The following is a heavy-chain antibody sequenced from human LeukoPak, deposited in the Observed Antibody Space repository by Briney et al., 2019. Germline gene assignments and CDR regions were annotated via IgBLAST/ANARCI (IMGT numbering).Heavy chain of an antibody. J-gene: IGHJ4*02. CDR3: ARGWPLAAGLFDY. V-gene: IGHV3-7*01. CDR2: IKQDGSEK. D-gene: IGHD6-13*01. CDR1: GFTFSTYW. Sequence: GGSLRLSCAASGFTFSTYWMTWVRQAPGKGLEWVANIKQDGSEKYFVDSVKGRFSISRDNAKNSLYLQMNSLRAEDTAVYYCARGWPLAAGLFDYWGQGTLVTVSS.